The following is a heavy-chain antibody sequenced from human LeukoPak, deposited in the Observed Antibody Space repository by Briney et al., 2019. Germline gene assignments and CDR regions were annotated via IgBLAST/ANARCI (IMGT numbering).Heavy chain of an antibody. CDR3: ASAWHQLVSGLWFDP. V-gene: IGHV1-69*13. CDR1: GGTFSSYA. CDR2: IIPIFGTA. Sequence: VKVSCKSSGGTFSSYAICWVRQAPGQGREWMGGIIPIFGTANYAQKFQGRVTITADESTSTAYMELSSLRSEDTAVSYCASAWHQLVSGLWFDPWGQGTLVTVSS. D-gene: IGHD6-13*01. J-gene: IGHJ5*02.